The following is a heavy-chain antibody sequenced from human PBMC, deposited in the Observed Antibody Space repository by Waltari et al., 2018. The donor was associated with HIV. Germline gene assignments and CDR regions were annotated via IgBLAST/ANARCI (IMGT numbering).Heavy chain of an antibody. V-gene: IGHV4-39*01. J-gene: IGHJ5*02. CDR2: MSYSGST. CDR1: GGSMTSSRYY. Sequence: QLQLQESGPGLVKSPETLSLTCPVSGGSMTSSRYYWGWIRQPPGKGLEWIGSMSYSGSTYHNPSLRSRLTISVDTSKNQFSLKLISVTAADTAVYYCARSFSGYSNYFDPWGQGTLVTVSS. CDR3: ARSFSGYSNYFDP. D-gene: IGHD4-4*01.